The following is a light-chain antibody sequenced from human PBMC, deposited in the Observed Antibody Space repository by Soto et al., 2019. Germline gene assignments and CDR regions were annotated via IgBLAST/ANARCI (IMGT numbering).Light chain of an antibody. V-gene: IGLV1-44*01. CDR3: AAWDDSLNGVV. J-gene: IGLJ7*01. CDR2: GDN. Sequence: QSVLTQSPSVSGTPGQGVTIPCSGGTSNNGTYTVNWYQQLPGTAPKVLIYGDNQRPSGVADRFSGSKSGTSASLAISGLQSEDEADYYCAAWDDSLNGVVFGGGTQLTVL. CDR1: TSNNGTYT.